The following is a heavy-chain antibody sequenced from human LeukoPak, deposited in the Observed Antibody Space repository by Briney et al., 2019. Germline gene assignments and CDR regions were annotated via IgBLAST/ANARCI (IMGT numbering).Heavy chain of an antibody. Sequence: PSETLSLTCAVYGGSFSGYYWSWIRQPPGKGLEWIGEINHSGSTNYNPSLKSRVTISVDTSKNQFSQKLSSVTAADTAVYYCARSYVWGSYRPAEYFQHWGQGTLVTVSS. J-gene: IGHJ1*01. CDR2: INHSGST. CDR3: ARSYVWGSYRPAEYFQH. CDR1: GGSFSGYY. D-gene: IGHD3-16*02. V-gene: IGHV4-34*01.